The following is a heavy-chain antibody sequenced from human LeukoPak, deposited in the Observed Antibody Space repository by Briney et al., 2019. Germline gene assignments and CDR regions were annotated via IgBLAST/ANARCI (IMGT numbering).Heavy chain of an antibody. CDR1: GGSISSSSYY. D-gene: IGHD1-26*01. CDR3: ARVYRGKTLGMREIGAHYYYMDV. Sequence: PSETLSLTCTVSGGSISSSSYYWGWIRQPPGKGLEWIGSIYYSGSTYYNPSLKSRVTISVDTSKNQFSLKLSSVTAADTAVYYCARVYRGKTLGMREIGAHYYYMDVWGKGTTVTVSS. CDR2: IYYSGST. J-gene: IGHJ6*03. V-gene: IGHV4-39*07.